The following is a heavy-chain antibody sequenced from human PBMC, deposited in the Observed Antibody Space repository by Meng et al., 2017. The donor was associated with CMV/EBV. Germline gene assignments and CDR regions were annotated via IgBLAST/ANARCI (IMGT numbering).Heavy chain of an antibody. CDR2: IYYSGST. D-gene: IGHD1-26*01. CDR3: ARVVGATQTYGMDV. V-gene: IGHV4-30-4*08. Sequence: VPRQGSGPGLVKPSQTLSLTCTVSGGSISSGDYYWSWIRQPPGKGLEWIGYIYYSGSTYYNPSLKSRVTISVDTSKNQFSLKLSSVTAADTAVYYCARVVGATQTYGMDVWGQGTTVTVSS. CDR1: GGSISSGDYY. J-gene: IGHJ6*02.